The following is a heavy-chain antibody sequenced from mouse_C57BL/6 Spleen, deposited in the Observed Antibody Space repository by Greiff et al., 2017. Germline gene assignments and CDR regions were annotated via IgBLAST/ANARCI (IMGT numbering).Heavy chain of an antibody. Sequence: VQLQQSGAELVRPGASVKLSCTASGFNIKDDYMHWVKQRPEQGLEWIGWIDPENGDTEYASKFQGQATITADTSSNTAYLQLSILTSEDTAVYYCTPLRTLDYWGQGTTLTVSS. D-gene: IGHD1-1*01. J-gene: IGHJ2*01. V-gene: IGHV14-4*01. CDR3: TPLRTLDY. CDR1: GFNIKDDY. CDR2: IDPENGDT.